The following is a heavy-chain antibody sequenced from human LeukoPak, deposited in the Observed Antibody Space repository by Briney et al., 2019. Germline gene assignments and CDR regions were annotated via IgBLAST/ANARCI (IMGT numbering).Heavy chain of an antibody. CDR1: GSTFSSYG. CDR3: ARASYYDFWSGYYTGYYYYYMDV. V-gene: IGHV3-21*01. Sequence: GGSLRLSCTASGSTFSSYGMTCVRQAPGKGLEWVSSISSSSSYIYYADSVKGRFTISRDNAKNSLYLQMNSLRAEDTAVYYCARASYYDFWSGYYTGYYYYYMDVWGKGTTVTVSS. D-gene: IGHD3-3*01. J-gene: IGHJ6*03. CDR2: ISSSSSYI.